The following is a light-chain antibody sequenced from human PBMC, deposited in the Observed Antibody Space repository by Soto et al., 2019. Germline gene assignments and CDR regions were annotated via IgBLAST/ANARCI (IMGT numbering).Light chain of an antibody. Sequence: DIPMTQSPSSLSASVGDRVTITCRASQIIRNHLNWYQHTPGKAPKVLIYAASTLQGGVPSRFSGSGSGTDFTFTIDSLQPEDFGTYFCQQSFSAPFTFGPGTEVHL. CDR2: AAS. CDR1: QIIRNH. CDR3: QQSFSAPFT. J-gene: IGKJ3*01. V-gene: IGKV1-39*01.